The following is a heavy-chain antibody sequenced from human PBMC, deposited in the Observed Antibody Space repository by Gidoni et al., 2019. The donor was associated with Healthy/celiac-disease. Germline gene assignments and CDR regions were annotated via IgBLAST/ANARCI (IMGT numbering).Heavy chain of an antibody. CDR3: ARGGGLYGLLFGY. Sequence: EVQLVESGGGLVKPGGSLRLSGAASGFTFSSYSMTWVRQAPGKGLAWVSSISSSSSYIYYADSVKGRFTISRYNAKNSLYRQMNSLGAEDTAVYYCARGGGLYGLLFGYWGQGTLVTVSS. CDR2: ISSSSSYI. V-gene: IGHV3-21*01. J-gene: IGHJ4*02. CDR1: GFTFSSYS. D-gene: IGHD3-10*01.